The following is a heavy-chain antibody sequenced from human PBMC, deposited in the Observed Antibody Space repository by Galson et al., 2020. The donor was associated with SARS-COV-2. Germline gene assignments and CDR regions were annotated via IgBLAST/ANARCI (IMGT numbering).Heavy chain of an antibody. CDR2: ILYDGSNQ. D-gene: IGHD6-25*01. J-gene: IGHJ3*01. CDR1: GFTFDDYC. V-gene: IGHV3-30*18. CDR3: AKDPIAAASYAFDL. Sequence: GESLKISCAASGFTFDDYCMHWVRQSPGKGLEWVAAILYDGSNQWYADSVKGRFTISRDNSRNTLFLQMNSLTPEDTAVYYCAKDPIAAASYAFDLWGQGTVVTVSS.